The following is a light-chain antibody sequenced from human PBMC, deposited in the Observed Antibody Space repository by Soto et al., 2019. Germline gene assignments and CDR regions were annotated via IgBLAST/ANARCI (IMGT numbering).Light chain of an antibody. J-gene: IGKJ5*01. V-gene: IGKV1-39*01. Sequence: DIQRPLFPFSPSACVGDIVTRPCGAAQSISTCLTWKRQIPGEAPKLLIYAASSLQSGVPSRFSGTGAVTDFTLPISSLQPEDLATYYGQERYSTSLSFGQGTRLEVK. CDR2: AAS. CDR1: QSISTC. CDR3: QERYSTSLS.